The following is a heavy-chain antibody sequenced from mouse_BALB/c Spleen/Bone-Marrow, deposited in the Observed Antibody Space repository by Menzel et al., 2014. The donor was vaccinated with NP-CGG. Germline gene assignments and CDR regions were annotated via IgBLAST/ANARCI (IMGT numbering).Heavy chain of an antibody. J-gene: IGHJ2*01. Sequence: VQRVESGPGLVAPSQSLSITCTVSGFSLSRYNVHWVRQPPGKGLEWLGMIWNGGSTDYNSALKSRLSISKDNSKSQVFLKMNSLRTDDTAMYYCARNYYGIPYYFDYWGQGTTLTVSS. CDR2: IWNGGST. CDR1: GFSLSRYN. CDR3: ARNYYGIPYYFDY. D-gene: IGHD1-1*01. V-gene: IGHV2-6-4*01.